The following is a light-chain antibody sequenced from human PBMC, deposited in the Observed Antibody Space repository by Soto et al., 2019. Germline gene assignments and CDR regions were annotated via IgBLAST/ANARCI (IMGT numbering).Light chain of an antibody. Sequence: EIVLTKSPGTLSLSPGERATLSCRASQSVSSSYLAWYQQKPGQAPRLLIYGASSRATGIPDRFSGSGSGTDFTLTISRLEPEDFAVYYCHQYGSSPYTFGQGTKLEIK. V-gene: IGKV3-20*01. J-gene: IGKJ2*01. CDR1: QSVSSSY. CDR2: GAS. CDR3: HQYGSSPYT.